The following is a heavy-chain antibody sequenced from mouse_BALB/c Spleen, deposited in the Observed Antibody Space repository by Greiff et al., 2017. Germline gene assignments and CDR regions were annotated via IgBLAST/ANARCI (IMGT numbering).Heavy chain of an antibody. Sequence: EVQVVESGGDLVKPGGSLKLSCAASGFTFSSYGMSWVRQTPDKRLEWVATISSGGSYTYYPDSVKGRFTISRDNAKNTLYLQMSSLKSEDTAMYYCARHGGNIDDGYLAYWGQGTTLTVAS. J-gene: IGHJ2*01. CDR2: ISSGGSYT. CDR1: GFTFSSYG. CDR3: ARHGGNIDDGYLAY. D-gene: IGHD2-3*01. V-gene: IGHV5-6*01.